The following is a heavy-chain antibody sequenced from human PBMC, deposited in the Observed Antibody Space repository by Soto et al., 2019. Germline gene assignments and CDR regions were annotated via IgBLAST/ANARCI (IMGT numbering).Heavy chain of an antibody. V-gene: IGHV4-34*01. CDR3: ARCGYSYGYEGSWFDP. J-gene: IGHJ5*02. D-gene: IGHD5-18*01. Sequence: SETLSLTCTVYGGSFSGYYWSWIRQPPGKGLEWIGEINHSGSTNYNPSLKSRVTISVDTSKNQFSLKLSSVTAADTAVYYCARCGYSYGYEGSWFDPWGQGTLVTVSS. CDR2: INHSGST. CDR1: GGSFSGYY.